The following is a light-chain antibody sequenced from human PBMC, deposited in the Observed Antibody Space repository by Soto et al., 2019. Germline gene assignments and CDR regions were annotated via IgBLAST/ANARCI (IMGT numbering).Light chain of an antibody. CDR1: QSVDSSF. J-gene: IGKJ1*01. CDR3: QQYVSSVT. Sequence: EIVLTQSPGSLSLSPGERATLSCRASQSVDSSFFAWYQQKPGQATRLPIYGASNRATGIPDRFSGSGSGTDFTLNISRLEPDVFALYDCQQYVSSVTFGQGNEVEIK. CDR2: GAS. V-gene: IGKV3-20*01.